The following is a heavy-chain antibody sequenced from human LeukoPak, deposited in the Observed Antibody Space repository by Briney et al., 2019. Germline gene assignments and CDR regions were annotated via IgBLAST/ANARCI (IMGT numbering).Heavy chain of an antibody. J-gene: IGHJ6*02. V-gene: IGHV1-2*04. CDR3: ARQLLWFGEASNLYYYYGMDV. Sequence: GASVKVSCKASGYTFTGSFMPWVRQAPGHRREWRGGINPNSGGINNAQKFQGWVTMTRDTSISTAYMELSRLRSDDTAVYYCARQLLWFGEASNLYYYYGMDVWGQGTTVTVSS. CDR1: GYTFTGSF. CDR2: INPNSGGI. D-gene: IGHD3-10*01.